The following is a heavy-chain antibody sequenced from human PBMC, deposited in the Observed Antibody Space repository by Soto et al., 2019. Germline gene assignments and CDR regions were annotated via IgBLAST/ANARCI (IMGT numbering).Heavy chain of an antibody. D-gene: IGHD5-12*01. CDR3: AKDDGPNIVSTDDAFDI. CDR1: GFTFSGSA. CDR2: ISDSGGST. J-gene: IGHJ3*02. Sequence: PGGSLRLSCAASGFTFSGSAMSWVRQAPGKGLEWVSAISDSGGSTYQSDSVKGRFTISRDNSKNMLYLEMNSLRAEDTAVYYCAKDDGPNIVSTDDAFDIWGQGTMVTVSS. V-gene: IGHV3-23*01.